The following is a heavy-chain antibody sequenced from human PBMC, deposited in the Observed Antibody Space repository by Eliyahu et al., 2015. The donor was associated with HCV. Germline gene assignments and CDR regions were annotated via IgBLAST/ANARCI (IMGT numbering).Heavy chain of an antibody. J-gene: IGHJ6*02. CDR1: GFPVSSNY. CDR3: VRSQAGAYYYGMDV. D-gene: IGHD6-19*01. Sequence: EVQLVETGGGLIQPGGSLRLSXXASGFPVSSNYMSWVRQAPGEGLEWVSVIYTGGTTYYADSVKGRFTNSRDNSKNTLYLQMNSLRAEDTAVYYCVRSQAGAYYYGMDVWGQGTTVTVSS. V-gene: IGHV3-53*02. CDR2: IYTGGTT.